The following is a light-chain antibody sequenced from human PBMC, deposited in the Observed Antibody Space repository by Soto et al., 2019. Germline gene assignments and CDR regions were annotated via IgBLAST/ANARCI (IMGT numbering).Light chain of an antibody. J-gene: IGKJ1*01. Sequence: EIVMTQSPATLSVSPGERATLSCRASQSVSSNLAWYHQKPGQAPRLLIYGASTRATGIPASFSGSGSGTEFTITISSLQSEDFAVYYCQQYNNWPQTFGQGTKVEIK. CDR2: GAS. CDR1: QSVSSN. V-gene: IGKV3-15*01. CDR3: QQYNNWPQT.